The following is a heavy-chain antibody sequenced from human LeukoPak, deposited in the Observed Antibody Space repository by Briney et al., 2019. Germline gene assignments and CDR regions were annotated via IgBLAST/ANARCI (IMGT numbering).Heavy chain of an antibody. J-gene: IGHJ6*03. V-gene: IGHV1-2*02. CDR3: ARVHRYYYYYYMDV. CDR1: GYTFTGYY. Sequence: GASVKVSCKASGYTFTGYYMHWVRQAPGQGLEWMGWINPNSGGTNYAQKLQGRVTMTTDTSTSTAYIELRSLRSDDTAVYYCARVHRYYYYYYMDVWGKGTTVTVSS. CDR2: INPNSGGT.